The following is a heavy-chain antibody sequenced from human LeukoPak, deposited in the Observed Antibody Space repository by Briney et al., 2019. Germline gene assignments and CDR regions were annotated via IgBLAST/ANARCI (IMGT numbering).Heavy chain of an antibody. CDR3: ARGPQPNWFDP. CDR1: GYSISSGYY. CDR2: IYHSGST. J-gene: IGHJ5*02. D-gene: IGHD1-14*01. V-gene: IGHV4-38-2*01. Sequence: SETLSHTCAVSGYSISSGYYWGWIRQPPGKGLEWIGSIYHSGSTYYNPSLKSRVTISVDTSKNQFSLKLSSVTAADTAVYYCARGPQPNWFDPWGQGTLVTVSS.